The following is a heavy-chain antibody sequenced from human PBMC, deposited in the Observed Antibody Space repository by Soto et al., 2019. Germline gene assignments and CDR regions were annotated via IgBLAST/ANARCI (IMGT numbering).Heavy chain of an antibody. CDR1: GYTFTSYG. D-gene: IGHD2-2*01. CDR3: ARDQVVVVPAANTYYYYYYGMDV. CDR2: ISAYNGDT. J-gene: IGHJ6*02. V-gene: IGHV1-18*04. Sequence: ASVKVSCEASGYTFTSYGISWVRQAPGQGLDRMGWISAYNGDTNYAQKLQGRVTMTTDTSTSTAYMELRSLRSDDTAVYYCARDQVVVVPAANTYYYYYYGMDVWGQGTTVTVSS.